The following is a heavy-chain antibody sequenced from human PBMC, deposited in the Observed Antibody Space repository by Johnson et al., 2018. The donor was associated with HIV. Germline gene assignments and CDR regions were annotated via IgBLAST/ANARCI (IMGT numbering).Heavy chain of an antibody. Sequence: EVQLVESGGGLVQPGGSLRLSCAASGFTFTTSAMSWVRQAPGKGLEWVSAISDSGDNTYYADSVRGRFTISRDNSKNTLYLQMNSLRAEDTAVYYCAKDLGYSSSSRAFDIWGQGTMVTVSS. V-gene: IGHV3-23*04. D-gene: IGHD6-6*01. CDR3: AKDLGYSSSSRAFDI. J-gene: IGHJ3*02. CDR2: ISDSGDNT. CDR1: GFTFTTSA.